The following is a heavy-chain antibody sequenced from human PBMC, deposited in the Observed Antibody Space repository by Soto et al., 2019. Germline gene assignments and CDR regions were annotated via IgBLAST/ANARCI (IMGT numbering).Heavy chain of an antibody. V-gene: IGHV6-1*01. CDR2: TYYRSKWYS. CDR1: GDSVSSNSAA. CDR3: ARGAAGAFDF. J-gene: IGHJ3*01. Sequence: PSQTLSLTCAISGDSVSSNSAAWDWIRQSPSRGLEWLGRTYYRSKWYSDYAVSVQSRITINPDTSKNQFSLQLDSVTPEDTAIYYCARGAAGAFDFWGQGTMVTVSS.